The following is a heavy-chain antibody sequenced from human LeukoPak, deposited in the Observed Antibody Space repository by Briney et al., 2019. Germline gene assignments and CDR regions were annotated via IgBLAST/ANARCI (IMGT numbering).Heavy chain of an antibody. Sequence: SETLSLTCAVSGGSISSSTNWWSWVRQPPGKGLEWIGKIYRSGGTNYNPSLKSRITISVDKSQNQFSLRVNSLTAADTAVYYCARSKDILTGYCFDYWGQGTLVTVSS. J-gene: IGHJ4*02. CDR2: IYRSGGT. V-gene: IGHV4-4*02. CDR1: GGSISSSTNW. D-gene: IGHD3-9*01. CDR3: ARSKDILTGYCFDY.